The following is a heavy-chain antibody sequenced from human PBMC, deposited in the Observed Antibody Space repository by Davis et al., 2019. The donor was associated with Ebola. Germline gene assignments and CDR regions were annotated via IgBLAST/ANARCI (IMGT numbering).Heavy chain of an antibody. Sequence: SETLSLTCAVSGGSISSSNWWSWVRQPPGKGLEWIGEIYHSGSTNYNPSLKSRVTISVDTSKNQFSLKLSSVTAADTAVYYCARRSPYYYDSSGYYVIYGMDVWGQGTTVTVSS. CDR1: GGSISSSNW. V-gene: IGHV4-4*02. CDR2: IYHSGST. J-gene: IGHJ6*02. D-gene: IGHD3-22*01. CDR3: ARRSPYYYDSSGYYVIYGMDV.